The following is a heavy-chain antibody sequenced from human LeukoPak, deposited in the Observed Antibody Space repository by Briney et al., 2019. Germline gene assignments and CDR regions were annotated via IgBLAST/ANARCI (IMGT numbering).Heavy chain of an antibody. Sequence: ASVKVSCKASGYTFTNYAMNWVRQAPGQGLQWMGWIDSNTGNPTYAQGFTGRFVFSLDTSVSTTYLQISSLKPEDTAVYYCARAYQHLGGLSFPGSWGQGTLVTVSS. V-gene: IGHV7-4-1*02. J-gene: IGHJ5*02. CDR1: GYTFTNYA. D-gene: IGHD3-16*01. CDR3: ARAYQHLGGLSFPGS. CDR2: IDSNTGNP.